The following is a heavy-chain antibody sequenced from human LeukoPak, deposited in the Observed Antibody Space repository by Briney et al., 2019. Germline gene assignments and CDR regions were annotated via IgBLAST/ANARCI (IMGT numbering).Heavy chain of an antibody. V-gene: IGHV3-15*01. CDR3: TRRYNYDSSGYYYVRDAFDI. D-gene: IGHD3-22*01. CDR1: GLTLTNAY. Sequence: PGGSLRLSCAASGLTLTNAYMSWARQAPGQGLEWVGRIKSKPDGGTTDYAAPVKGRFTISRDDSRSIAYLQMNSLKTEDTAVYYCTRRYNYDSSGYYYVRDAFDIWGQGTMVTVSS. J-gene: IGHJ3*02. CDR2: IKSKPDGGTT.